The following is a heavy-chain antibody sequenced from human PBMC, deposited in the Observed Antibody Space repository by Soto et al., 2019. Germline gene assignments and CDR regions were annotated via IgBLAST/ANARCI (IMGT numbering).Heavy chain of an antibody. V-gene: IGHV1-3*01. Sequence: QVQLVQSGAEVKKPGASVKVSCKASGYTFTSYAMHWVRQAPGQRLEWMGWINAGNGNTKYSQKYQGXVXXXRXXAASTAYQELSSLRAEASAVYYWSSTVGYDFGMDVWGQGTTVTVSS. J-gene: IGHJ6*02. CDR1: GYTFTSYA. D-gene: IGHD4-17*01. CDR2: INAGNGNT. CDR3: SSTVGYDFGMDV.